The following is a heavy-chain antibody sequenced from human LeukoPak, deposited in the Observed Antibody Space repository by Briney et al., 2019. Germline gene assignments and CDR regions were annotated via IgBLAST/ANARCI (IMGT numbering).Heavy chain of an antibody. J-gene: IGHJ4*02. CDR2: IYYSGST. CDR1: GGSISSSSYY. V-gene: IGHV4-39*07. Sequence: SETLSLTCTVSGGSISSSSYYWGWIRQPPGKGLEWIGSIYYSGSTYHNPSLKSRVTISVDTSKNQFSLKLSSVTAADTAVYYCAREPDDSSGYIPYYFDYWGQGTLVTVSS. CDR3: AREPDDSSGYIPYYFDY. D-gene: IGHD3-22*01.